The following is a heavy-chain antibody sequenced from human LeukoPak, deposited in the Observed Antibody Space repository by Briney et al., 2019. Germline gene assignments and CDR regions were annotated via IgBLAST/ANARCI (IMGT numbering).Heavy chain of an antibody. CDR3: AREGVDTAMVNGWFDP. D-gene: IGHD5-18*01. J-gene: IGHJ5*02. Sequence: SVKVSCKASGGTFSSYAISLVRQAPGQGLEWMGRIIPIFGIANYAQKFQGRVTITADKSTSTAYMELSSLRSEDTAVYYCAREGVDTAMVNGWFDPWGQGTLVTVSS. V-gene: IGHV1-69*04. CDR2: IIPIFGIA. CDR1: GGTFSSYA.